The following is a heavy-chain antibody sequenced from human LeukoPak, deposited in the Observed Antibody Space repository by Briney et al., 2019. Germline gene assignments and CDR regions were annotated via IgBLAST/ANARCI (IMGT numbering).Heavy chain of an antibody. V-gene: IGHV3-23*01. D-gene: IGHD3-9*01. CDR2: ISGSGGST. J-gene: IGHJ3*01. CDR1: GFTFSSYG. Sequence: GGSLRLSCAASGFTFSSYGMSWVRQAPGKGLEWVSAISGSGGSTYYADSVKGRFTISRDNSKNTPYLQMNSLRAEDTAVYYCVGSKSARYYDILTGFWGQGTMVTVSS. CDR3: VGSKSARYYDILTGF.